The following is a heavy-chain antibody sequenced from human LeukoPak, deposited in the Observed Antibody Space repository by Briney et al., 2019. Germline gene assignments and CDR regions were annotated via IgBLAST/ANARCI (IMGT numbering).Heavy chain of an antibody. CDR2: ISSSSSSI. Sequence: GGSLRLSCAASGFTLSSYSMNWVRQAPGKGLEWVSYISSSSSSIYYADSVKGRLTISRDNAKSSLYLQMNSLRAEDTAVYYCARDLGLDYWGQGTLVTVSS. CDR1: GFTLSSYS. D-gene: IGHD1-26*01. J-gene: IGHJ4*02. CDR3: ARDLGLDY. V-gene: IGHV3-48*01.